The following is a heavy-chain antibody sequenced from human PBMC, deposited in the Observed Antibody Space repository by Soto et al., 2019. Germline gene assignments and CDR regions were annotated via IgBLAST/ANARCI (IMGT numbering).Heavy chain of an antibody. J-gene: IGHJ5*02. CDR1: GGTFSSYA. CDR3: ARTSSSGLYRDWFDP. V-gene: IGHV1-69*13. D-gene: IGHD6-19*01. CDR2: IIPIFGTA. Sequence: SVKVSCKASGGTFSSYAISWVRQAPGQGLEWMGGIIPIFGTANYAQKFQGRVTITADESTSTAYMELSSLRSEDTAVYYCARTSSSGLYRDWFDPWGQGTLVTVSS.